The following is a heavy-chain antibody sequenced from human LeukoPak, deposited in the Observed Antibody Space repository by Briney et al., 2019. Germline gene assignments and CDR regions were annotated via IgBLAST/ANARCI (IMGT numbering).Heavy chain of an antibody. CDR3: ARGPDIVVVVAASNWFDP. J-gene: IGHJ5*02. CDR2: INHSGST. D-gene: IGHD2-15*01. V-gene: IGHV4-34*01. Sequence: SETLSLTCAVYGGSFSGYYWSWIRQPPGNGLEWIGEINHSGSTNYNPSLKSRVTISVDTSKNQFSLKLSSVTAADTAVYYCARGPDIVVVVAASNWFDPWGQGTLVTVSS. CDR1: GGSFSGYY.